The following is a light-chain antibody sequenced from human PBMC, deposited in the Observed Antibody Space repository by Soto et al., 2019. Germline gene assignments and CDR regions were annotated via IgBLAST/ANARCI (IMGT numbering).Light chain of an antibody. Sequence: DTQMIQSPSSLSASVGDRVTITCRASQSVRSYLNWYQQKPGKAPKLLIYAASSLQSGVPSRFSGSGSGTDFTLTISSLQPEDFVTYYCQQTYSTPAFGQGTKVEIK. CDR1: QSVRSY. CDR3: QQTYSTPA. J-gene: IGKJ1*01. V-gene: IGKV1-39*01. CDR2: AAS.